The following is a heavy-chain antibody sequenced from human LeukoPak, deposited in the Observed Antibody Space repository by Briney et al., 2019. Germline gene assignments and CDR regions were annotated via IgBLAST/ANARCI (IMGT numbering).Heavy chain of an antibody. Sequence: GESLKISCKGSGYSLTNYWIGWVRQMPGKGLEWMGIIYPGDSSTKYSPSFQGQVTISADKSISTAYLQWSSLKASDTAMYYCARHNRGDQRYFEYWGQGTLVTVSS. V-gene: IGHV5-51*01. CDR3: ARHNRGDQRYFEY. J-gene: IGHJ4*02. CDR1: GYSLTNYW. D-gene: IGHD4-17*01. CDR2: IYPGDSST.